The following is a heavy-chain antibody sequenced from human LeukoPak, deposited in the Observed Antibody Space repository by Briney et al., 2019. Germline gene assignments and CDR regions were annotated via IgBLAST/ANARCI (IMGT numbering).Heavy chain of an antibody. Sequence: GASVKVSCKASGYTFSDFGISWVRQAPGQGLEWMGRIIPILGIANYAQKFQGRVTITADKSTSTAYMELSSLRSEDTAVYYCARDPTVVTQPPPDYWGQGTLVTVSS. CDR3: ARDPTVVTQPPPDY. D-gene: IGHD4-23*01. J-gene: IGHJ4*02. CDR1: GYTFSDFG. CDR2: IIPILGIA. V-gene: IGHV1-69*04.